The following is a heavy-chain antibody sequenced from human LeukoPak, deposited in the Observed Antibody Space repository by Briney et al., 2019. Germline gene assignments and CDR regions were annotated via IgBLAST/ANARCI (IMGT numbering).Heavy chain of an antibody. Sequence: PSQTLSLTCTVSGGSITNLDYYWTWIRQPAGKRLEWIGRIYTSGGTNYNPSLKSRVTMSVDRSKNEISLHLASLTAADTALYYCAGRGSSSGTFDIWGPGTFVTVSS. J-gene: IGHJ3*02. D-gene: IGHD3-10*01. CDR2: IYTSGGT. CDR3: AGRGSSSGTFDI. V-gene: IGHV4-61*02. CDR1: GGSITNLDYY.